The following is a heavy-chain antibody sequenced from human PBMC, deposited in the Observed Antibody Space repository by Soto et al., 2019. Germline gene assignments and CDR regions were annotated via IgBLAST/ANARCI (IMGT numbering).Heavy chain of an antibody. CDR3: AKDGRYLSPQSFFDS. CDR2: ISWNSAII. V-gene: IGHV3-9*01. D-gene: IGHD3-9*01. Sequence: EVHLVESGGGLVQPGRSLRLSCAASGFTFDDYAMHWVRQAPGKGLEWVSGISWNSAIIAYADSVKGRFTISRDNAKNSLYLQMNSLRPEDTAFYYCAKDGRYLSPQSFFDSWGHGTLVTVSS. CDR1: GFTFDDYA. J-gene: IGHJ4*01.